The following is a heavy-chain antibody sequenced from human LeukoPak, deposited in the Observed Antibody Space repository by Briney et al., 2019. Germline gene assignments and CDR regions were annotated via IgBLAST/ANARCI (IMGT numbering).Heavy chain of an antibody. D-gene: IGHD7-27*01. J-gene: IGHJ4*02. CDR2: IYHTGST. V-gene: IGHV4-59*02. CDR3: ASRKLGNDY. Sequence: PSETLSLTCTISGGSVSDYYWSWIRQSPGKGLEWIGYIYHTGSTSYSPSLKSRVTISADTSQNQFSLKLGSVTAADTAVYYCASRKLGNDYWGQGTLVTVSS. CDR1: GGSVSDYY.